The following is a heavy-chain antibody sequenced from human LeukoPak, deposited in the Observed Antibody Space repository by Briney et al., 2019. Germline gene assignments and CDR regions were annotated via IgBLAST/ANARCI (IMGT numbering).Heavy chain of an antibody. J-gene: IGHJ4*02. V-gene: IGHV3-23*01. Sequence: PGGSLRLSCAASGFTFSSYAMSWVRQAPGKGLEWVSGISGSGGSTYCADSVKGRFAISRDNSKNTLYLQMNSLRAEDTAVYYCAKGGYYDSSGYGLGYYFDYWGQGTLVTVSS. CDR1: GFTFSSYA. CDR2: ISGSGGST. D-gene: IGHD3-22*01. CDR3: AKGGYYDSSGYGLGYYFDY.